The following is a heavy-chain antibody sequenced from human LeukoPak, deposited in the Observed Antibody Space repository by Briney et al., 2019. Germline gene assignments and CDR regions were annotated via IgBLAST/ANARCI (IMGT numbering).Heavy chain of an antibody. CDR3: ARGENIYIDY. CDR2: ISASGGTT. Sequence: GGSLRLSCAASGFTFSSYAMTWVRQAPGKGPDWVSGISASGGTTYYADSVKGRFTISRDNAKDTLYLQMNSLRAEDTAVYYCARGENIYIDYWGQGTLVTVSS. D-gene: IGHD3-10*01. CDR1: GFTFSSYA. V-gene: IGHV3-23*01. J-gene: IGHJ4*02.